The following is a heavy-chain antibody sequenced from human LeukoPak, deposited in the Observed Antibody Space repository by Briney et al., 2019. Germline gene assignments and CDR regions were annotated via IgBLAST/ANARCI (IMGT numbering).Heavy chain of an antibody. CDR3: GSSKDGYIDY. J-gene: IGHJ4*02. Sequence: GGSLRLSCAASGLTFVKHYLHWVRQAPGTGLLWVSRISTDGTTALYADSVRGRFTISRDNAKSTLYLQMNSLRGEDTAVYYCGSSKDGYIDYWGQGTLVTVSS. D-gene: IGHD2-15*01. CDR2: ISTDGTTA. CDR1: GLTFVKHY. V-gene: IGHV3-74*01.